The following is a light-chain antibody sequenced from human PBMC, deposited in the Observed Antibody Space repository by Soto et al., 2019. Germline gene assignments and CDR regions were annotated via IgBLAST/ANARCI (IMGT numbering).Light chain of an antibody. J-gene: IGKJ2*02. CDR3: QQYNNWPPGT. V-gene: IGKV3D-15*01. CDR2: GAS. CDR1: QSVSSN. Sequence: EIVRTQSPATLSVSLGERATLSCRASQSVSSNLAWYQQKPGQAPRLLIYGASTRATGIPARFSGSGSGTEFTLTISSLQSEDFAVYYCQQYNNWPPGTFGQGTKLEI.